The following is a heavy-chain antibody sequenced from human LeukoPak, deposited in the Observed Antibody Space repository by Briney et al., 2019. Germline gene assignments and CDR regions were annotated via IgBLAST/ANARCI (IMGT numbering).Heavy chain of an antibody. CDR1: GFSFSDYS. V-gene: IGHV3-48*01. CDR2: ITSRSAFT. D-gene: IGHD3-16*01. J-gene: IGHJ6*03. CDR3: ARDLTSAYWSPGGYYYYMDV. Sequence: PGGSLRLSCVASGFSFSDYSMNWVRRTPGKGLEWISYITSRSAFTYFADSVKGRFTISRDDAKNSVYLHLSGLRVDDTAVYYCARDLTSAYWSPGGYYYYMDVWGKGTAVTVSS.